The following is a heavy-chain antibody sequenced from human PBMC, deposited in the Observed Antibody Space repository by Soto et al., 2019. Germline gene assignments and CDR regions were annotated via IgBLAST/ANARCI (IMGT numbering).Heavy chain of an antibody. Sequence: GGSLRLSCAASGFTFSSCAMSWVRQAPGKGLEWVSGISGSGGSTYYADSVKGRFTISRDNSKNTLYLQMNSLGAEDTAVYYCAKSLGITGTPYYFDYWGQGTLVTVSS. CDR3: AKSLGITGTPYYFDY. CDR2: ISGSGGST. V-gene: IGHV3-23*01. J-gene: IGHJ4*02. CDR1: GFTFSSCA. D-gene: IGHD1-20*01.